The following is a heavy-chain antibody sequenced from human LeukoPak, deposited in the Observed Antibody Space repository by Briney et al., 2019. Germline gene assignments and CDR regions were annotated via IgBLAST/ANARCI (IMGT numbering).Heavy chain of an antibody. V-gene: IGHV3-48*01. Sequence: GGSLRLSCAASGFTFSSYSMNWVRQAPGKGLEWVSYISSSSSTIYYADSVKGRFTISRDNAKNSLYLQMNSLRAEDTAVYYCARVGDTAMVTPFDYWGQGTLVTVSS. CDR1: GFTFSSYS. CDR3: ARVGDTAMVTPFDY. CDR2: ISSSSSTI. D-gene: IGHD5-18*01. J-gene: IGHJ4*02.